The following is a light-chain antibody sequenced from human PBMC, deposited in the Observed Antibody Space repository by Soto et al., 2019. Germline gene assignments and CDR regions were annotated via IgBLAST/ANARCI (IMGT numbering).Light chain of an antibody. J-gene: IGKJ4*01. CDR3: QQYNHWPPLT. V-gene: IGKV3-15*01. CDR2: GAS. Sequence: EIVMTQSPATLSVSPGERATLSCRASQSVGRNLAWYQQKPGQAPRLLIYGASTRATGIPARFSGSGSGTEFTLTXXXLQSEDFAIYSCQQYNHWPPLTFGGGTKVEIK. CDR1: QSVGRN.